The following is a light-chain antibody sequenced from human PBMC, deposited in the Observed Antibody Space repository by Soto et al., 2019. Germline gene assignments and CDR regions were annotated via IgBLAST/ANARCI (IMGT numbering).Light chain of an antibody. Sequence: DIVMTHSPDSLTVSLGESATITCKSSQSVLYSSNNKNYIAWYQQKPGQPPKLLIYWASSREPGVPDRFTGSGSGTDFTLSSSSLQAEDVAAYYCQQYYNIPHTFGQGTKLEIK. J-gene: IGKJ2*01. V-gene: IGKV4-1*01. CDR3: QQYYNIPHT. CDR1: QSVLYSSNNKNY. CDR2: WAS.